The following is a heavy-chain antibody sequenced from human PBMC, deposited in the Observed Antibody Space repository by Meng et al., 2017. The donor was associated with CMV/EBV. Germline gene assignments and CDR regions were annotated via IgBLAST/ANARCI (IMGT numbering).Heavy chain of an antibody. V-gene: IGHV1-69*05. CDR3: ARDSVRDIVVVPAADYYYYGMDV. J-gene: IGHJ6*02. CDR1: GGTFSSYA. D-gene: IGHD2-2*01. CDR2: IIPIFGTA. Sequence: KISCKASGGTFSSYAISWVRQAPGQGLEWMGGIIPIFGTANYAQKFQGRVTITTDESTSTAYMELSSLRSEDTAVYYCARDSVRDIVVVPAADYYYYGMDVWGQGTTVTVSS.